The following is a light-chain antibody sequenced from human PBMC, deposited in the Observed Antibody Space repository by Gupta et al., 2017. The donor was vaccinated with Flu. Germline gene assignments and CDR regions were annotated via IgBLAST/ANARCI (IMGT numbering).Light chain of an antibody. V-gene: IGKV3-11*01. CDR2: DAS. CDR1: QSVSSY. Sequence: SPATLSLSPGERATLSCRARQSVSSYLAWYQQKPGQAPRLLIYDASTRATGIPARFSGSGSGTDFTLTISSLEPEDFAVYYCQHRSDWLTFGGGTKVEI. CDR3: QHRSDWLT. J-gene: IGKJ4*01.